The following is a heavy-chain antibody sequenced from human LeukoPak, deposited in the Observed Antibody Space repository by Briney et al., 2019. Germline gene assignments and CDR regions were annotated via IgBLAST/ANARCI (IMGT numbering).Heavy chain of an antibody. J-gene: IGHJ4*02. CDR3: ARTAAAGTTGFSDY. D-gene: IGHD6-13*01. Sequence: SETLSLTCTVSGYSISSGYYWGWIRQLPGKGLEWIGSIYHSGSTYYNPSLKSRVTISVDTSKNQFSLKLSSVTAADTAVYYCARTAAAGTTGFSDYWGQGTLVTVSS. V-gene: IGHV4-38-2*02. CDR1: GYSISSGYY. CDR2: IYHSGST.